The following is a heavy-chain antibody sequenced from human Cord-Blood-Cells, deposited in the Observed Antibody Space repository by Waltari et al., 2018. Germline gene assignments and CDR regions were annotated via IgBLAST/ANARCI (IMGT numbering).Heavy chain of an antibody. J-gene: IGHJ3*02. CDR2: IYYSGST. D-gene: IGHD2-2*01. CDR3: ARQVRYCSSTSCNDAFDI. CDR1: GGPISSYH. Sequence: QVQLQESGPGLVKPSETLSLTCTVSGGPISSYHWSWIRQPPGKGLEWIGDIYYSGSTNYNPSPKSRVTISVDTSKNQFSLKLSSVTAADTAVYYCARQVRYCSSTSCNDAFDIWGQGTMVTVSS. V-gene: IGHV4-59*08.